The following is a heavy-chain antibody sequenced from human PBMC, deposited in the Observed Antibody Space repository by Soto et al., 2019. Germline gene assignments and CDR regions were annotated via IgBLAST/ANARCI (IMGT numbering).Heavy chain of an antibody. CDR2: ISGSGGST. D-gene: IGHD3-3*01. J-gene: IGHJ5*02. V-gene: IGHV3-23*01. Sequence: LRLSCAASGFTFSSYAMSWVRQAPGKGLEWVSAISGSGGSTYYADSVKGRFTISRDNSKNTLYLQMNSLRAEDTAVYYCAKSGDFWWTYWFDPWGQGTLVTVSS. CDR3: AKSGDFWWTYWFDP. CDR1: GFTFSSYA.